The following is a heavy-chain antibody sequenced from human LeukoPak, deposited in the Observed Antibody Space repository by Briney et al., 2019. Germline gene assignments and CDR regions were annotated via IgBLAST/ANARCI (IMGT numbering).Heavy chain of an antibody. CDR3: AKEAVPAFFHY. V-gene: IGHV3-23*01. CDR1: GFTFSIYG. J-gene: IGHJ4*02. Sequence: GGSLRLPCAASGFTFSIYGMSWVRQAPGKGLEWVSAISGSGGSTYYADSVKGRFTISRDNSKDTLYLQMNSLRAEDTAVYYCAKEAVPAFFHYWGQGTLVTVSS. D-gene: IGHD3-10*01. CDR2: ISGSGGST.